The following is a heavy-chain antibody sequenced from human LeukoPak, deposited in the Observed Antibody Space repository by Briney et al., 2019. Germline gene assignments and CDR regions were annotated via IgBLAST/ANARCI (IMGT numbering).Heavy chain of an antibody. CDR1: GYTLSSYG. D-gene: IGHD6-19*01. CDR3: ARDDVAVTGALDF. Sequence: PGGSLRLSCAASGYTLSSYGMHWVRQAPGKGLEWVAVIWYDGSNKYYADSVKGRFTISRDNSKNTLYLQMNSLRAEDTAVYYCARDDVAVTGALDFWGQGTLVTVSS. CDR2: IWYDGSNK. V-gene: IGHV3-33*01. J-gene: IGHJ4*02.